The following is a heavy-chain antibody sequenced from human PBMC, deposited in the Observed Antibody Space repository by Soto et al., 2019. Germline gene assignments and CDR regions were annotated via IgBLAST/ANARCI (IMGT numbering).Heavy chain of an antibody. CDR2: IYYSGST. D-gene: IGHD1-26*01. V-gene: IGHV4-39*01. J-gene: IGHJ6*02. CDR3: ASPHAVGATKGSYYGMDV. CDR1: GGSISSSSYY. Sequence: KTSETLSLTCTVSGGSISSSSYYWGWIRQPPGKGLEWIGSIYYSGSTYYNPSLKSRVTISVDTSKNQFSLKLSSVTAADTAVYYCASPHAVGATKGSYYGMDVWGQGTTVTVSS.